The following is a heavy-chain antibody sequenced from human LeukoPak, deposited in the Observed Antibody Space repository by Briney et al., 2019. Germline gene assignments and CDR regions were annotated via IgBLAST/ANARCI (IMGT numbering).Heavy chain of an antibody. CDR1: GFTLTNYA. V-gene: IGHV3-23*01. D-gene: IGHD2-15*01. CDR2: INPSSGNT. CDR3: AKEHMAAAVYYFDY. J-gene: IGHJ4*02. Sequence: SGGSLGLSCAASGFTLTNYAMSWVRQAPGKGLEWVSSINPSSGNTYYADSVKGRFTIFGDNSKNTLYLQMNSLRAEDTAVYYCAKEHMAAAVYYFDYWGQGTLVTVSS.